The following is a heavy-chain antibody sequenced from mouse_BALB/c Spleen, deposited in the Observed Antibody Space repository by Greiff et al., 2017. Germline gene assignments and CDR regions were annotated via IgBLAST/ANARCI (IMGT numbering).Heavy chain of an antibody. CDR2: IDPENGDT. J-gene: IGHJ2*01. Sequence: VHVKQSGAELVRSGASVKLSCTASGFNIKDYYMHWVKQRPEQGLEWIGWIDPENGDTEYAPKFQGKATMTADTSSNTAYLQLSSLTSEDTAVYYCNGGGFWGQGTTLTVSS. D-gene: IGHD3-1*01. CDR1: GFNIKDYY. CDR3: NGGGF. V-gene: IGHV14-4*02.